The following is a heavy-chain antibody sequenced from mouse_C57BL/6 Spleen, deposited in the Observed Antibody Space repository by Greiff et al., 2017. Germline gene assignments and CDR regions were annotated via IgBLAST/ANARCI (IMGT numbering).Heavy chain of an antibody. Sequence: VQLQESGPELVKPGASVKISCKASGYTFSSSWMNWVKQRPGQGLEWIGRIYPGDGDTNYNGKFKGKATLTVDKSSSTAYMQLSSLTSEDSAVXCCARQGGISSCYGLYFDVWGTGTPVTVSP. CDR1: GYTFSSSW. CDR3: ARQGGISSCYGLYFDV. J-gene: IGHJ1*03. CDR2: IYPGDGDT. D-gene: IGHD1-1*01. V-gene: IGHV1-82*01.